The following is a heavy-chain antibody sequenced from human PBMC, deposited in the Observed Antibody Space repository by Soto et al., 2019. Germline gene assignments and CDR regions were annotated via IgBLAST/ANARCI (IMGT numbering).Heavy chain of an antibody. D-gene: IGHD5-12*01. J-gene: IGHJ4*02. CDR1: GGSISSYY. CDR2: IYYSGST. V-gene: IGHV4-59*08. Sequence: QVQLQESGPGLVKPSETLSLTYTLSGGSISSYYWSWIRQPPGKGLEWIGYIYYSGSTNYNPSLKSRVTISVDTSKNQFSLKLSSVTAADTAVYYCARRYGSSFDYWGQGTLVTVSS. CDR3: ARRYGSSFDY.